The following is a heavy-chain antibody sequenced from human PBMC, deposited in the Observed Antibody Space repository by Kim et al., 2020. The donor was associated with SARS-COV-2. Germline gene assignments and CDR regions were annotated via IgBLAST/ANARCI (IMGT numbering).Heavy chain of an antibody. D-gene: IGHD3-16*01. J-gene: IGHJ4*02. CDR2: IYPGDSDT. V-gene: IGHV5-51*01. CDR1: GYNFPSYW. Sequence: GESLKISFKGSGYNFPSYWIGWVRQMPGKGLEWMGIIYPGDSDTRYSPSFQGQVTISADKFTTTAYLQWSSLKASDTAMYYCTRSAGPYDYHFDYWGQG. CDR3: TRSAGPYDYHFDY.